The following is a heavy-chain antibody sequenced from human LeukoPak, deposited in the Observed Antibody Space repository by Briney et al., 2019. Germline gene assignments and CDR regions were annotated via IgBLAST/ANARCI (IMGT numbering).Heavy chain of an antibody. Sequence: GGSLRLSCAASGFTFSSYWMHWVRQAPGKGLVWVSRINSDGSSTNYADSVKGRFTISRDNAKNSLYLQMASLRAEDTAVYYCARMGIAAVGAYYFDYWGQGTLVAVSS. CDR1: GFTFSSYW. CDR2: INSDGSST. V-gene: IGHV3-74*01. J-gene: IGHJ4*02. CDR3: ARMGIAAVGAYYFDY. D-gene: IGHD6-13*01.